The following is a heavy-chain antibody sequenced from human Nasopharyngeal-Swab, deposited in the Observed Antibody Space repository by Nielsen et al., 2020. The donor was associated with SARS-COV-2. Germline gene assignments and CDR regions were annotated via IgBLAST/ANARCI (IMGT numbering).Heavy chain of an antibody. J-gene: IGHJ4*02. CDR1: GLTFSSYA. D-gene: IGHD2-2*02. Sequence: AGSLTLSCLASGLTFSSYAMSWVRQAPGKGLEWVSAISGSGGSTYYADSVKGRFTISRDNSKNTLYLQMNSLRAEDTAVYYCAKGGYCSSTSCYIDYWGQGTLVTVSS. CDR3: AKGGYCSSTSCYIDY. CDR2: ISGSGGST. V-gene: IGHV3-23*01.